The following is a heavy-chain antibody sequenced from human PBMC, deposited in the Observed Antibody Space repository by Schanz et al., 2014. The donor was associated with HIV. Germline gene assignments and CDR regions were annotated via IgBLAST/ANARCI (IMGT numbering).Heavy chain of an antibody. V-gene: IGHV3-66*03. CDR2: IDHTGTT. CDR1: GFSATNYY. D-gene: IGHD1-7*01. Sequence: DVQLVESGGGLIQPGGSLRLSCAASGFSATNYYISWVRQAPGKGLEWVSLIDHTGTTYYADSVKGRFTISRDNSKNTLYLQMNSLRAEDTAVYYCAKDRITGTTGVPYYYYGMDVWGQGTTVTVSS. J-gene: IGHJ6*02. CDR3: AKDRITGTTGVPYYYYGMDV.